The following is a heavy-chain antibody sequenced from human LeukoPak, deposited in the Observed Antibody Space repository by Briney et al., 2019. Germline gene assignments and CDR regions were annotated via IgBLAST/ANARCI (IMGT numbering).Heavy chain of an antibody. D-gene: IGHD5-12*01. CDR2: TSSSDAGT. Sequence: PAGGSLRLSCAASGFPLSSHAMSWVRQAPGKGLEWVSATSSSDAGTYYADSVRGRFTISRDNSKNTLYLQMNSLRAEDTAVYYCVRRSGYDNYYYYYYMDVWGKGTTVTVSS. J-gene: IGHJ6*03. V-gene: IGHV3-23*01. CDR3: VRRSGYDNYYYYYYMDV. CDR1: GFPLSSHA.